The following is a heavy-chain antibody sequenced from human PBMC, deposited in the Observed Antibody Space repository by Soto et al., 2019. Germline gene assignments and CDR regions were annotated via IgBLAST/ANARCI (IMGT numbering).Heavy chain of an antibody. D-gene: IGHD2-2*02. J-gene: IGHJ6*02. CDR2: LYNTGST. CDR3: ASVTRTCISTSCYRYYYGMDV. V-gene: IGHV4-59*01. CDR1: GASISRYY. Sequence: PSETLSLTCTVSGASISRYYWSWIRQSPGKGLEWIGYLYNTGSTIYNPSLKSRVTISVDTSKNQFSLKLSSVTAADTAVYYCASVTRTCISTSCYRYYYGMDVWGQGTTVTVSS.